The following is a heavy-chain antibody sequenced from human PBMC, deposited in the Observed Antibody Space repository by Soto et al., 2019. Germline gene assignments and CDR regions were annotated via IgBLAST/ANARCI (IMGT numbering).Heavy chain of an antibody. CDR1: GYTFTSYD. D-gene: IGHD3-3*01. Sequence: QVQLVQSGAEVKKPGASVKVSCKASGYTFTSYDINWVRQATGQGLEWMGWMNPNSGNTGYAQKFQGRGTMTRNTSISTAYMALSSLRSVDTAVHYCARGLEWSRSLDPWGQGTLVTVSS. J-gene: IGHJ5*02. CDR3: ARGLEWSRSLDP. V-gene: IGHV1-8*01. CDR2: MNPNSGNT.